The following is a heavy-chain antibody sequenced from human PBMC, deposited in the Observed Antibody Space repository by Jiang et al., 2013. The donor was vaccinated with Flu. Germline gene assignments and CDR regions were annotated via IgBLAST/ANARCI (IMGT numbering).Heavy chain of an antibody. CDR2: INHSGST. D-gene: IGHD3-22*01. CDR1: GGSFSGYY. Sequence: PSETLSLTCAVYGGSFSGYYWSWIRQPPGKGLEWIGEINHSGSTNYNPSLKSRVTISVDTSKNQFSLKLSSVTAADTAVYYCAIRAYYDSSGWYGYYYGMDVWGKGTTVTVSS. J-gene: IGHJ6*04. V-gene: IGHV4-34*01. CDR3: AIRAYYDSSGWYGYYYGMDV.